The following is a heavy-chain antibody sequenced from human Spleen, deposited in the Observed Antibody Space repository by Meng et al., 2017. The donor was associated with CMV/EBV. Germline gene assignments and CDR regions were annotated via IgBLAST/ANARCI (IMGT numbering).Heavy chain of an antibody. J-gene: IGHJ3*02. V-gene: IGHV3-9*01. D-gene: IGHD1-14*01. CDR2: ISWNSASI. Sequence: GGSLRLSCAASGFTFDDYAMHWVRQAPGKGLEWVSGISWNSASIGYADSVKGRFTISRDNSKNTVYLQMNSLRAEDTAVYYCAKDLRTLDAFDIWGQGTMVTVSS. CDR3: AKDLRTLDAFDI. CDR1: GFTFDDYA.